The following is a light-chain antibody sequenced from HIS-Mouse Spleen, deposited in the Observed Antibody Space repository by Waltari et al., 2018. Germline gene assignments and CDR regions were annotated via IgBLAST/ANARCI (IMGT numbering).Light chain of an antibody. CDR2: GAS. Sequence: EIVLTQSPGTLSSSPGERVTLSCRASQSVSSSYLAWYQQKHCQAPRPLIYGASSRATGIPDRFSGSGSGTDFTLTISRLEPEDFAVYYCQQYGSSPYTFGQGTKLEIK. CDR3: QQYGSSPYT. V-gene: IGKV3-20*01. J-gene: IGKJ2*01. CDR1: QSVSSSY.